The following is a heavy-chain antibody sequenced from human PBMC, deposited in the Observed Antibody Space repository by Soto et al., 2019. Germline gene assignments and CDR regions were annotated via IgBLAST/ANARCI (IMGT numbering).Heavy chain of an antibody. CDR1: GYNFIKYG. D-gene: IGHD2-2*01. Sequence: QVQLVQSGAEVKKPGASVKVSCKGLGYNFIKYGINWVRQAPGQGLEWMGWISTYSGDTHSAQKFQGRLTLTTDTAATTAYMELRSLRSADTALYYCTREASVVIPAGQPSNFDSWCQGTLVTVSS. V-gene: IGHV1-18*01. J-gene: IGHJ4*02. CDR3: TREASVVIPAGQPSNFDS. CDR2: ISTYSGDT.